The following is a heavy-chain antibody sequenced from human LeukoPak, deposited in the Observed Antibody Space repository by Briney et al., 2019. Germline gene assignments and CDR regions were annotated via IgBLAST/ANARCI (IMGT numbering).Heavy chain of an antibody. CDR3: AIFNRDTAMVYSDY. Sequence: PSETLSLTCAVSGGSISSSNWWSWVRQPPGKGLEWIGEIYHSGSTNYNPSLKSRATISVDKSKNQFSLKLSSVTAADTAVYYCAIFNRDTAMVYSDYWGQGTLVTVSS. V-gene: IGHV4-4*02. CDR2: IYHSGST. D-gene: IGHD5-18*01. J-gene: IGHJ4*02. CDR1: GGSISSSNW.